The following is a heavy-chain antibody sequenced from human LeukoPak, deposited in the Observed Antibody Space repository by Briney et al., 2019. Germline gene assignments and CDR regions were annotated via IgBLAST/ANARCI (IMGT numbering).Heavy chain of an antibody. J-gene: IGHJ5*02. CDR2: IYYGGST. D-gene: IGHD6-6*01. V-gene: IGHV4-59*01. CDR1: GGSISSYY. CDR3: ARGRGEYSRYDWFDP. Sequence: KPSETLSLTCTVSGGSISSYYWSWIRQPPGKGLEWVGYIYYGGSTNYNPSLKSRVTISVDTSKNQFSLKLSSVTAADTAVYYCARGRGEYSRYDWFDPWGQGTLVTLSS.